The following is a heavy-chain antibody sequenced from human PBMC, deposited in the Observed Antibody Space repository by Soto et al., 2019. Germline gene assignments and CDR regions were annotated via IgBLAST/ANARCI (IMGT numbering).Heavy chain of an antibody. CDR1: GFTFSSYA. CDR3: AKRPLRGYSYGLYGMDV. D-gene: IGHD5-18*01. J-gene: IGHJ6*02. V-gene: IGHV3-23*01. Sequence: GGSLRLSCAASGFTFSSYAMSWVRQAPGKGLEWVSAISGSGGSTYYADSVKGRFTIPRDNSKNTLYLQMNSLRAEDTAVYYCAKRPLRGYSYGLYGMDVWGQGTTVTVSS. CDR2: ISGSGGST.